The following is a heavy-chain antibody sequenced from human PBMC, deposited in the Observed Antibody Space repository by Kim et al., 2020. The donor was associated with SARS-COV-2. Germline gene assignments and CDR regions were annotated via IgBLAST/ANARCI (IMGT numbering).Heavy chain of an antibody. CDR3: ARVGDDCSSTSCPAGY. Sequence: GGSLRLSCAASGFTFSSYAMHWVRHAPGKGLEWVAVISYDGSNKYYADSVKGRFTISRDNSKNTLYLQMNSLRAEDTAVYYCARVGDDCSSTSCPAGYWGQGTLVTVSS. D-gene: IGHD2-2*01. CDR2: ISYDGSNK. CDR1: GFTFSSYA. V-gene: IGHV3-30-3*01. J-gene: IGHJ4*02.